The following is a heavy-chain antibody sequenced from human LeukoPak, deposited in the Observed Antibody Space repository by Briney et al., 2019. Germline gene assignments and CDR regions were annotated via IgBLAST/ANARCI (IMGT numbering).Heavy chain of an antibody. Sequence: GGSLRLSCAASGFTFSSYVMNWDRQAPGKGLEWVSTIGGGGYSTYYADSVKGRFTISRDNSKNTLFLQMNSLRAEDTAIYYCAKGSVSMAGTPGDVWGQGTTVTVSS. CDR2: IGGGGYST. J-gene: IGHJ6*02. CDR1: GFTFSSYV. D-gene: IGHD6-19*01. V-gene: IGHV3-23*01. CDR3: AKGSVSMAGTPGDV.